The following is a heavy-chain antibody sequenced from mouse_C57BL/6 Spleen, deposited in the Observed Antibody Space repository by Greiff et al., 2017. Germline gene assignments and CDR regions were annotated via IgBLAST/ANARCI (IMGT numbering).Heavy chain of an antibody. CDR2: IYPRSGNT. J-gene: IGHJ3*01. D-gene: IGHD1-1*01. Sequence: VQLQESGAELARPGASVKLSCKASGYTFTSYGISWVKQRTGQGLEWIGEIYPRSGNTYYNEKFKGKATLTADKSSSTAYMELRSLTSEDSAVYFCARWDGSTPFAYWGQGTLVTVSA. CDR3: ARWDGSTPFAY. CDR1: GYTFTSYG. V-gene: IGHV1-81*01.